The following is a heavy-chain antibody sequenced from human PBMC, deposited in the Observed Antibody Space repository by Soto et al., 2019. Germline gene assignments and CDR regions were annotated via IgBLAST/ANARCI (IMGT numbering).Heavy chain of an antibody. Sequence: GESLKISCKGSGYSFTSYWIGWVRQMPGKGLEWMGIIYPGDSDTGYSPSFRGQVTISADKSISTAYLQWSSLKASDTAMYYCARRGVSYCGGECYTYYFDYWGQGTLVTVSP. CDR1: GYSFTSYW. D-gene: IGHD2-21*01. J-gene: IGHJ4*02. CDR2: IYPGDSDT. CDR3: ARRGVSYCGGECYTYYFDY. V-gene: IGHV5-51*01.